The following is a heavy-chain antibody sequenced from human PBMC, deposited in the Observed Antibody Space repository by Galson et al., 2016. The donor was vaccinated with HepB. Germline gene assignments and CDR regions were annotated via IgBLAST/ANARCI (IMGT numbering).Heavy chain of an antibody. V-gene: IGHV3-23*01. CDR3: VQGSTAPAV. CDR2: ISRSGDSR. D-gene: IGHD1-26*01. J-gene: IGHJ6*04. CDR1: GFTFNNYG. Sequence: LRLSCAASGFTFNNYGMTWVRQAPGKGLEVVASISRSGDSRDYSESVKGRFTISRDNSKNTMSLQNNSLRVDDTSVYYCVQGSTAPAVWGKGTTVTVSS.